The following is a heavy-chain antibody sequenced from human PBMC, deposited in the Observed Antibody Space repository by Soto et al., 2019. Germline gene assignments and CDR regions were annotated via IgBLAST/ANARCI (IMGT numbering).Heavy chain of an antibody. J-gene: IGHJ3*02. V-gene: IGHV3-23*01. Sequence: PGGSLRLSCAASGFTFSSFAMSWVRQAPGKGLEWVSHISADGVGTYYADSVKGRLTISRDNSKNTLYLQMNSLRAEDTAVYFCAKTYRGPACSTGLLAAFDIWGQGTMVTVSS. CDR1: GFTFSSFA. CDR3: AKTYRGPACSTGLLAAFDI. CDR2: ISADGVGT. D-gene: IGHD6-19*01.